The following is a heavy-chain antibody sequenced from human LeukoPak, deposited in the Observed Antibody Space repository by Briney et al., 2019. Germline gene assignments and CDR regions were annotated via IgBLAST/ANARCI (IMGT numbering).Heavy chain of an antibody. J-gene: IGHJ4*02. Sequence: TGGSLTLSCAASGLSASSTYMSWVRQAPGKGLEWVSVIYSDGSTYYADSVKGRFTISRDNSKNTVYLQMNSLRAEDTAVYFCARRPDYGGTPTFDYWGQGTLDCVSS. D-gene: IGHD4-23*01. CDR2: IYSDGST. V-gene: IGHV3-66*01. CDR3: ARRPDYGGTPTFDY. CDR1: GLSASSTY.